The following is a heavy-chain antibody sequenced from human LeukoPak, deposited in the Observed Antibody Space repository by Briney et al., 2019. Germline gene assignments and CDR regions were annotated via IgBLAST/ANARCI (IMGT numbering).Heavy chain of an antibody. D-gene: IGHD2-2*01. Sequence: PGGSLRLSCAASGFSFSDRWMSWVRQAPGKGLEWVANIKQDGSEKYYVDSVRGRFTISRDNAKISLYLQMNSLRAEDTAVYYCATYSSSNAREFQYWGQGTLVTVSS. J-gene: IGHJ1*01. CDR1: GFSFSDRW. V-gene: IGHV3-7*01. CDR2: IKQDGSEK. CDR3: ATYSSSNAREFQY.